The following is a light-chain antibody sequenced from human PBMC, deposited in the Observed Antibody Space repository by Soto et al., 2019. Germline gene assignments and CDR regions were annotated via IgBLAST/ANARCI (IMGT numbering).Light chain of an antibody. CDR2: DAS. CDR1: QSISSW. V-gene: IGKV1-5*01. CDR3: QQYNRYSLT. J-gene: IGKJ4*01. Sequence: DIQMTQSPSTLSASVGDRVTITCRASQSISSWLAWYQQKPGKAPKLLIYDASSLESGVPSRFSGSGSDTEFTLTINNLQPDDCATYHCQQYNRYSLTFGGGTKVEIK.